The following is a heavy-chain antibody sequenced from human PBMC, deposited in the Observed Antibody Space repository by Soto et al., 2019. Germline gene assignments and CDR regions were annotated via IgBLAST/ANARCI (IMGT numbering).Heavy chain of an antibody. CDR2: INPKTAAT. Sequence: QVQLVQSGAEVKKSGASVKVSCKASGYSVSDYFIQWVRQAPGQGLEWVAWINPKTAATNYAKKFQGRVSLTWDTSISTAYMEVTRLRPDETAVYYCARIKWGFDYYTGRDVWGQGTTVIVSS. V-gene: IGHV1-2*02. J-gene: IGHJ6*02. CDR1: GYSVSDYF. D-gene: IGHD1-26*01. CDR3: ARIKWGFDYYTGRDV.